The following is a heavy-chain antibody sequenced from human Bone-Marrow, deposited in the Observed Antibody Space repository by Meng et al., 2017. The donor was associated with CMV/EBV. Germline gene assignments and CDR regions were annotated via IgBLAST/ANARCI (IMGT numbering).Heavy chain of an antibody. J-gene: IGHJ4*02. D-gene: IGHD1-26*01. V-gene: IGHV3-48*04. CDR2: ISSSSSTI. Sequence: GESLKISCAASGFTFSSYAMSWVRQAPGKGLEWVSYISSSSSTIYYADSVKGRFTISRDNAKNSLYLQMNSLRAEDTAVYYCARAPVGAGFGYWGQGTLVTVSS. CDR1: GFTFSSYA. CDR3: ARAPVGAGFGY.